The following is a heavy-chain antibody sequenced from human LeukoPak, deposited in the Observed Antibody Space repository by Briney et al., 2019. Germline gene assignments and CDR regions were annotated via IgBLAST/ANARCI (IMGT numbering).Heavy chain of an antibody. J-gene: IGHJ3*01. CDR3: ATTFVANAFDV. D-gene: IGHD2-21*01. Sequence: ASVKVSCKASGYTFTYYYIHWVRHDPGQGLEWMGRINPNTGGTDFALKFQGRVTMTRDTSISTAYMELSSLSSDDSAVYYCATTFVANAFDVWGQGAMVTVSS. V-gene: IGHV1-2*06. CDR2: INPNTGGT. CDR1: GYTFTYYY.